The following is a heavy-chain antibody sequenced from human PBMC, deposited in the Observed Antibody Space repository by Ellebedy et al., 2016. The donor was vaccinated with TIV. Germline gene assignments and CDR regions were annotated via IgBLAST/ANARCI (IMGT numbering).Heavy chain of an antibody. D-gene: IGHD3-16*01. CDR3: ARDWGRQGYFYYGMDV. CDR2: ISSSGSTI. J-gene: IGHJ6*02. Sequence: GESLKISCAASGFTFSSYEMNWVRQAPGKGLEWVSYISSSGSTIYYADSVKGRFTISRDSSKNTLYLQMNSLRAEDTAVYYCARDWGRQGYFYYGMDVWGQGTTVTVSS. CDR1: GFTFSSYE. V-gene: IGHV3-48*03.